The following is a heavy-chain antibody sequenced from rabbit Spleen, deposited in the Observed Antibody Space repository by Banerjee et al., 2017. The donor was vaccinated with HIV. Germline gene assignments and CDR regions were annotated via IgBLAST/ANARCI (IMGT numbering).Heavy chain of an antibody. D-gene: IGHD8-1*01. CDR2: IDAGSSGNP. CDR3: SMESGTSFSTYGMDL. V-gene: IGHV1S40*01. Sequence: QSLEESGRGLVKPVSSLTLTFKASGFCFNSGYAMCWVRQAPGKGLAWIACIDAGSSGNPYSATWAKGRFTLPKTSSTTVTMGMTSLTAAEHANYFWSMESGTSFSTYGMDLWGPGTLVTVS. J-gene: IGHJ6*01. CDR1: GFCFNSGYA.